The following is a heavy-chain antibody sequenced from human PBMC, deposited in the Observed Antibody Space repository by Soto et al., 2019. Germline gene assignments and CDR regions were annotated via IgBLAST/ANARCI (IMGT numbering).Heavy chain of an antibody. CDR2: IYYRSKWFH. Sequence: PSQTLSLTCVISGDSVSSNGACWNWIRQSPSGGLQWLGRIYYRSKWFHDYAASVESRMAINPDTSRNQFSLRLNYVTPEDTAVYYCARVHCSAGTCLDGLDFWGQGTTVTVSS. D-gene: IGHD2-15*01. CDR3: ARVHCSAGTCLDGLDF. V-gene: IGHV6-1*01. CDR1: GDSVSSNGAC. J-gene: IGHJ6*02.